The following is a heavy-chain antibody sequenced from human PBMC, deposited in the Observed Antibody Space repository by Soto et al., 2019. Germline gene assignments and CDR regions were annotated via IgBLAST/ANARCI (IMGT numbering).Heavy chain of an antibody. CDR2: IKSKTDGGTT. CDR3: YSSGPNWGY. J-gene: IGHJ4*02. V-gene: IGHV3-15*07. CDR1: GFTFSNAS. Sequence: GGSIRLSFAASGFTFSNASMNCVRQAPGKGLEWVGRIKSKTDGGTTDYAAPVKGRFTISRDDSKNTLYLQMNSLKTEDTAVYYCYSSGPNWGYWGQGTLVTVSS. D-gene: IGHD6-19*01.